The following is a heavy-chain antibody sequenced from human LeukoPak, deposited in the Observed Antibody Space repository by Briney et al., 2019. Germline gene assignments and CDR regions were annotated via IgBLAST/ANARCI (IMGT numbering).Heavy chain of an antibody. CDR2: IRYDGSNK. CDR1: GFTFSSYA. Sequence: GGSLRLSCAASGFTFSSYAMHWVCQAPGKGLEWVASIRYDGSNKYYLDSVKGRFTISRDNSNNTLYLQMNSLRPEDTAMYYCAKDRQGSQSSGEDYWGQGTLVTVSS. D-gene: IGHD7-27*01. CDR3: AKDRQGSQSSGEDY. J-gene: IGHJ4*02. V-gene: IGHV3-30*02.